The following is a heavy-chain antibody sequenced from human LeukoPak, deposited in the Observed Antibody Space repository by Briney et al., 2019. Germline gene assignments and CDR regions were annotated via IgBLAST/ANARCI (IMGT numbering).Heavy chain of an antibody. CDR1: GYTSYY. Sequence: ASVKVSCKASGYTSYYMHWVRQAPGQGLEWMGIINPSGGSTTYAQKFQGRVTVTRDTSTSTVYMELSRLRSEDTAVYYRARDRDDDILTGYPDYSFDYWGQGTLVTVSS. V-gene: IGHV1-46*01. CDR3: ARDRDDDILTGYPDYSFDY. CDR2: INPSGGST. D-gene: IGHD3-9*01. J-gene: IGHJ4*02.